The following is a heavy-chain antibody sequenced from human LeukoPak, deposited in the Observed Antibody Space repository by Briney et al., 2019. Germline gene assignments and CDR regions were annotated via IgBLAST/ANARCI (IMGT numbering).Heavy chain of an antibody. CDR1: GGSISSYY. Sequence: SETLSLTCTVSGGSISSYYWSWIRQPPGKGLEWIGYIYYSGRTNYNPSLKSRVTISVDTSKNQFSLKLSSVTAADTAVYYCARVAPSGYSSGWYFDYWGQGTLVTVSS. D-gene: IGHD6-19*01. CDR2: IYYSGRT. V-gene: IGHV4-59*01. CDR3: ARVAPSGYSSGWYFDY. J-gene: IGHJ4*02.